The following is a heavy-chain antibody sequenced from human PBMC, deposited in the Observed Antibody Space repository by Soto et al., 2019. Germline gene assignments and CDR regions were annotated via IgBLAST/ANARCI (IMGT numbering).Heavy chain of an antibody. Sequence: QVQLVESGGGVVQPGRSLRLSCAPSGFTFSSYGMHWVRQAPGKGLEWVAVIWYDGSNKYYADSVKGRFTISRDNSKNTLYLQMNSLRAEDTAVYYCARDNVDTAMVAYYFDYWGQGTLVTVSS. CDR1: GFTFSSYG. CDR3: ARDNVDTAMVAYYFDY. CDR2: IWYDGSNK. V-gene: IGHV3-33*01. D-gene: IGHD5-18*01. J-gene: IGHJ4*02.